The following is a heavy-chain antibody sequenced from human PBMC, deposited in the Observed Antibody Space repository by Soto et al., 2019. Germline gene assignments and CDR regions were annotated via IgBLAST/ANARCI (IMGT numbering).Heavy chain of an antibody. CDR2: IWYDGSNK. CDR1: GFTFSRYG. CDR3: ARAEGWNDVDCYYGMDV. V-gene: IGHV3-33*01. J-gene: IGHJ6*02. Sequence: GGSLRVSCAGSGFTFSRYGMHWGRQAPGKGLEWVAVIWYDGSNKYYADSVKGRFTISRDNSKNTLYLQMNSLRAEDTAAYYCARAEGWNDVDCYYGMDVWGQGTTVTVSS. D-gene: IGHD1-1*01.